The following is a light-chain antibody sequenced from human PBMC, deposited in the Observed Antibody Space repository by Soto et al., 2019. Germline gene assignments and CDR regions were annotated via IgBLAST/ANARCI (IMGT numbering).Light chain of an antibody. CDR3: QQYYNWPRT. V-gene: IGKV3-15*01. CDR2: GAS. Sequence: EMVMTQSPATLSVSPGDGATLSCRASQSVGSNLAWFQQKPGQAPRLLIYGASTRATGIPGRFSGSGSGTEFKLTISSLLSEDFAVYYCQQYYNWPRTFGQGTKLEIK. J-gene: IGKJ2*01. CDR1: QSVGSN.